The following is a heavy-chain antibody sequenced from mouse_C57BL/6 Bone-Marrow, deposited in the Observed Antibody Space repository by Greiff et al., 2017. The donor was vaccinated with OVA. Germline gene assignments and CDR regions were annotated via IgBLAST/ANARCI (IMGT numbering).Heavy chain of an antibody. J-gene: IGHJ1*03. CDR1: GYSFTSYY. Sequence: VKLMESGPELVKPGASVKISCKASGYSFTSYYIHWVKQRPGQGLEWIGWIYPGSGNTKYNEKFKGKATLTADTSSSTAYMQLSSLTSEDSAVYYCARDGYYGSSYLYFDVWGTGTTVTVSS. V-gene: IGHV1-66*01. D-gene: IGHD1-1*01. CDR3: ARDGYYGSSYLYFDV. CDR2: IYPGSGNT.